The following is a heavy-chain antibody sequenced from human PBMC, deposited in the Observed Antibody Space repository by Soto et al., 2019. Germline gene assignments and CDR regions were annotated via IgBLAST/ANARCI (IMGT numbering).Heavy chain of an antibody. CDR2: ISGFNGNT. CDR3: AREILPASPREFDY. Sequence: QVQLVQSGDEVKKPGASVKVSCKASGYTFTTYGITWVRQAPGQGLEWMGWISGFNGNTNYAQRFQGRVSMTTATFTNTAYMELRSLRSDDPAVYYCAREILPASPREFDYWGQGTLVTVSS. CDR1: GYTFTTYG. D-gene: IGHD2-15*01. J-gene: IGHJ4*02. V-gene: IGHV1-18*01.